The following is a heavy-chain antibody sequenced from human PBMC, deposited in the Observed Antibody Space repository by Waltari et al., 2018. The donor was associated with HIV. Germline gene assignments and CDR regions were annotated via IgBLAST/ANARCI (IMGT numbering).Heavy chain of an antibody. CDR2: ISGSGGST. V-gene: IGHV3-23*04. CDR1: GFTFRCHA. J-gene: IGHJ3*02. Sequence: EVQLVASGGGLVQPGGSLRLSCAGSGFTFRCHAMSWVRPAPGKGLEWVSAISGSGGSTYYADSVKGRFTISRDNSKNTLYLQINSLRAEDTAVYYCAKDLHGFPDAFDIWGQGTMVTVSS. D-gene: IGHD3-10*01. CDR3: AKDLHGFPDAFDI.